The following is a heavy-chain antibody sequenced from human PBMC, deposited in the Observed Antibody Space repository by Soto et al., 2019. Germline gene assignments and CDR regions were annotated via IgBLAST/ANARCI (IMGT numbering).Heavy chain of an antibody. Sequence: GGSLRLSCAGSGFAFSGSTIHWVRQASGKGLEWVGRIRSKGNSYATAYAASVKGRFIISRDDSKTTAYLQMNSLKIEDPAVYYCFTETYLSYHGMDVWGQGTTVTVSS. V-gene: IGHV3-73*01. J-gene: IGHJ6*02. CDR3: FTETYLSYHGMDV. D-gene: IGHD4-17*01. CDR2: IRSKGNSYAT. CDR1: GFAFSGST.